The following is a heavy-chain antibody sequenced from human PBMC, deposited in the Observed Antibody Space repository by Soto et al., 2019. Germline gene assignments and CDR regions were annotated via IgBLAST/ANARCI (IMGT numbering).Heavy chain of an antibody. D-gene: IGHD3-22*01. CDR3: ARGDYDSSGWHAFDI. CDR1: GGSISSYY. V-gene: IGHV4-59*01. J-gene: IGHJ3*02. CDR2: IYYSGST. Sequence: SETLSLTCTVSGGSISSYYWSWIRQPPGKGLEWIGYIYYSGSTNYNPSLKRRGTTSVDTSKNQVSLKLSSVTAADTAGYYCARGDYDSSGWHAFDIWGQGTMVTVSS.